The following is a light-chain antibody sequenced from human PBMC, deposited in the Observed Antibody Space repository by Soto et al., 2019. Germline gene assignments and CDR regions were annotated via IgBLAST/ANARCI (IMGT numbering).Light chain of an antibody. Sequence: DIQMTQSPSSLSASLGDRVTITCQASQAITKYLNWYQQKPGKAPKLLIFDASNLETGVPSRFSGSGSGTDFTFSISSLQPEDVATYYCQKYNSAPWTFGQGTMVDI. V-gene: IGKV1-33*01. CDR1: QAITKY. CDR3: QKYNSAPWT. CDR2: DAS. J-gene: IGKJ1*01.